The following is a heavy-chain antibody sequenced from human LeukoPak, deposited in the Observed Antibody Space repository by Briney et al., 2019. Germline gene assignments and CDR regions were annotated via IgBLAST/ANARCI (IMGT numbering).Heavy chain of an antibody. V-gene: IGHV3-23*01. CDR2: ISGSGGST. CDR1: GFTFSSYA. D-gene: IGHD3-3*01. Sequence: PGGSLRLSCAASGFTFSSYAMSWVRQAPGKGLEWVSAISGSGGSTYYADSVKGRFTISRDNSKNTLYLKMNSLRAEETAVYYCAKEDVLRFLEWPSPGMDVWGQGTTVTVSS. CDR3: AKEDVLRFLEWPSPGMDV. J-gene: IGHJ6*02.